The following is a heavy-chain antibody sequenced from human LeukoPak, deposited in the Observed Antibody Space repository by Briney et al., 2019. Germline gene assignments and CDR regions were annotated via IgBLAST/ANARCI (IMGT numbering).Heavy chain of an antibody. CDR1: GFTFSSYA. J-gene: IGHJ4*02. D-gene: IGHD2-2*01. V-gene: IGHV3-23*01. CDR3: AKSRSSTSSHFDY. CDR2: ISGSGGST. Sequence: GGPLRLSCAASGFTFSSYAMSWVRQAPGKGLEWVSAISGSGGSTYYADSVKGRSTISRDNSKNTLYLQMNSLRAADKAVYYCAKSRSSTSSHFDYWGQGTLVTVSS.